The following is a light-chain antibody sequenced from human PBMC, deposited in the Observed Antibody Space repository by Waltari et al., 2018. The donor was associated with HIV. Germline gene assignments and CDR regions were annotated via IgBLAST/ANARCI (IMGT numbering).Light chain of an antibody. CDR3: QSYDSGLSTWV. CDR1: SPNIGANYD. V-gene: IGLV1-40*01. CDR2: NND. J-gene: IGLJ3*02. Sequence: QSVLTQPPSVSGAPGQRVTISCTGSSPNIGANYDVHWYQHLPGTAPRVVIHNNDNRPSGVPDRISASRSGTSASLAIAGLQVEDEADYYCQSYDSGLSTWVFGGGTTVTVL.